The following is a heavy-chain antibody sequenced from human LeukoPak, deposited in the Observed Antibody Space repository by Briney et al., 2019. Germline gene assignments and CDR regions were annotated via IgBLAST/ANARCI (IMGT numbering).Heavy chain of an antibody. Sequence: GGSLRLSCAASGFTFSSYWMHWVGKAPGKGLVWVSRINSDGSSISYADSVKGRFTISRDNAKNTPYLQMNSLRAEDTAVYYCATTYDILTGYPYWGQGALVTVSS. D-gene: IGHD3-9*01. CDR1: GFTFSSYW. V-gene: IGHV3-74*01. CDR2: INSDGSSI. CDR3: ATTYDILTGYPY. J-gene: IGHJ4*02.